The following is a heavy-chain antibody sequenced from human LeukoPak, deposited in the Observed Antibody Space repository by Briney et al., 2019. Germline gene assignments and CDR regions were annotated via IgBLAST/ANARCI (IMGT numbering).Heavy chain of an antibody. V-gene: IGHV3-23*01. J-gene: IGHJ4*02. CDR3: AKETMIVVIIGSFDY. CDR1: GFTFSSYA. CDR2: ISGSGGFT. D-gene: IGHD3-22*01. Sequence: PGGSLRLSCAASGFTFSSYAMSGLRQAPGKGLEWVSGISGSGGFTYYADSVKGRFTMSRDNSKNTLYLQMNSLRAEDTAVYYCAKETMIVVIIGSFDYWGQGTLVTVSS.